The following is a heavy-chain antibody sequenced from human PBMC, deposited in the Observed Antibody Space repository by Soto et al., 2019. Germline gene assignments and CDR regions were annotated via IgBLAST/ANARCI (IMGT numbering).Heavy chain of an antibody. CDR1: GGTFSNYG. CDR3: ARDVTLYDSSDYYYLC. D-gene: IGHD3-22*01. CDR2: IIPIFGTA. J-gene: IGHJ4*02. V-gene: IGHV1-69*01. Sequence: QVQLGQSGAEVKKPGSSVKVSCKASGGTFSNYGVNWVRQAPGQGREWMGGIIPIFGTAKYAQKFQGSVTITAYDSTRTASMELSRLRSEDTVVYHCARDVTLYDSSDYYYLCWGQGTLVTVAS.